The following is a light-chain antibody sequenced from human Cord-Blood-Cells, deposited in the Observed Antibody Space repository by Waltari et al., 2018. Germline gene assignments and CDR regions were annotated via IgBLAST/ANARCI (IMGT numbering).Light chain of an antibody. V-gene: IGLV2-14*01. CDR1: SSDVGGYNY. Sequence: QSALTQPASVSGSPAQSITISCTGTSSDVGGYNYVSWYQQHPGKAPKLMIYDVSKPPSGVSNRFSGSKSGNTASLTISGLQAEDEADYYCSSYTSSSTWVFGGGTKLTVL. CDR3: SSYTSSSTWV. J-gene: IGLJ3*02. CDR2: DVS.